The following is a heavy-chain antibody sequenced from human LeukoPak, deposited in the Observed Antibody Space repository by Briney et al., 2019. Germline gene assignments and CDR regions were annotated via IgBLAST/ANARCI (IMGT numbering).Heavy chain of an antibody. CDR2: TSSSSDLT. CDR1: GFTFSSYH. V-gene: IGHV3-48*01. CDR3: ARVWQDYSNTDY. Sequence: PRGSLRLSCVASGFTFSSYHMNWVRQAPGKGLEWVSYTSSSSDLTYYADSVKGRFAISRDNARNSLYLQMNSLRAEDTAVYYCARVWQDYSNTDYWGQGALVTVSS. J-gene: IGHJ4*02. D-gene: IGHD4-11*01.